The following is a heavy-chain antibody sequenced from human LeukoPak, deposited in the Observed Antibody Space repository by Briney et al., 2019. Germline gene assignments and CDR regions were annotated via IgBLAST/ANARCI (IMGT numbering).Heavy chain of an antibody. V-gene: IGHV3-23*01. CDR3: AKPTPDYTYAFDV. CDR2: ISATGGST. Sequence: PGGSLRLSCAASGFTFSSYAMSLVRQAPGKGLEWVSAISATGGSTYYADSVKGRFIISRDNSKNTLYLQMNSLRVEDTAVYSCAKPTPDYTYAFDVWGQGTMVTVSS. J-gene: IGHJ3*01. D-gene: IGHD4-11*01. CDR1: GFTFSSYA.